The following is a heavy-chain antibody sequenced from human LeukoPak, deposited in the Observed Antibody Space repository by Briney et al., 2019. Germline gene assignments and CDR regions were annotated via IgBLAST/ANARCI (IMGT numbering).Heavy chain of an antibody. J-gene: IGHJ5*02. CDR3: ARGLWFGERQNWFDP. Sequence: SQTLSLTCAISGDSVSSNSGAWNWIRQSPSRGLEWLGRTYYRSKWYNDYAVSVKSRITINPDTSKNQFSLQLNSVTPEDTAVCYCARGLWFGERQNWFDPWGQGTLVTVSS. CDR1: GDSVSSNSGA. V-gene: IGHV6-1*01. D-gene: IGHD3-10*01. CDR2: TYYRSKWYN.